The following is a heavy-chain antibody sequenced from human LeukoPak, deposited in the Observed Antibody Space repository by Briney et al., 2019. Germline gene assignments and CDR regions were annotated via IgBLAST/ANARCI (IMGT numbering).Heavy chain of an antibody. D-gene: IGHD5-18*01. J-gene: IGHJ4*02. CDR2: IYHSGST. V-gene: IGHV4-38-2*02. Sequence: SETLSLTCTVSGYSISSGYYWGWIRQPPGKGLEWIGSIYHSGSTYYNPSLKSRVTISVDTSKNQFSLKLSSVTAADTAVYYCATYPIQLWFFDYWGQGTLVTVSS. CDR1: GYSISSGYY. CDR3: ATYPIQLWFFDY.